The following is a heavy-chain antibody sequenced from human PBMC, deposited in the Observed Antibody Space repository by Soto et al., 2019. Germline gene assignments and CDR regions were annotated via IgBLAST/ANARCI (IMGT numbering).Heavy chain of an antibody. CDR1: GGSISSYY. CDR2: IYTSGST. D-gene: IGHD1-7*01. J-gene: IGHJ6*02. CDR3: ARCTTPYNWNYPDYYYYGMDV. V-gene: IGHV4-4*07. Sequence: PSETLSLTCTVSGGSISSYYWSWIRQPAGKGLEWIGRIYTSGSTNYNPSLKSRVTMSVDTSKNQFSLKLSSVTAADTAVYYCARCTTPYNWNYPDYYYYGMDVWGQGTTVTVSS.